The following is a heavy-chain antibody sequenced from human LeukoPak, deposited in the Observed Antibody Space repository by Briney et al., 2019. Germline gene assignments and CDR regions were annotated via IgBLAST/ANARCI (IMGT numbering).Heavy chain of an antibody. CDR1: GFTFSDYY. Sequence: AGGSLRLSCAASGFTFSDYYMSWIRQAPGKGLEWVSYITSSGGTIYYADSVKGRFTISRDNAKNSLYLQMNSLRAEDTAVYYCARDLRYYYMDVWGKGTTVTVSS. CDR3: ARDLRYYYMDV. CDR2: ITSSGGTI. V-gene: IGHV3-11*04. J-gene: IGHJ6*03.